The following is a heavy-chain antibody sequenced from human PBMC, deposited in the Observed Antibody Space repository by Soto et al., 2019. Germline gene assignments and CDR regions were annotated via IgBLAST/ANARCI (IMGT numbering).Heavy chain of an antibody. CDR3: ARLPVHYDFWSGAVSFYYYMDV. CDR2: INHSGST. V-gene: IGHV4-34*01. J-gene: IGHJ6*03. D-gene: IGHD3-3*01. Sequence: PSETLSLTCAVYGGSLSGYYWSWVRQPPGRGLEWIGEINHSGSTNYNPSLKSQVTISVDTSKNQFSLKLSSVTAADTAVYYCARLPVHYDFWSGAVSFYYYMDVWGKGTTVTVSS. CDR1: GGSLSGYY.